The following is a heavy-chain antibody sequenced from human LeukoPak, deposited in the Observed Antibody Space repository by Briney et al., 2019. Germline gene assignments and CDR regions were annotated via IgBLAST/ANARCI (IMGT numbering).Heavy chain of an antibody. D-gene: IGHD2-2*01. CDR1: GYSISSGYY. CDR3: AREMGDIVVVPAAIAGDY. Sequence: SETLSLTCTVSGYSISSGYYWGWIRQPPGKGLEWIGSIYHSGSTYYNPSLKSRATISVDTSKNQFSLKLSSVTAADTAVYYCAREMGDIVVVPAAIAGDYWGQGTLVTVSS. CDR2: IYHSGST. V-gene: IGHV4-38-2*02. J-gene: IGHJ4*02.